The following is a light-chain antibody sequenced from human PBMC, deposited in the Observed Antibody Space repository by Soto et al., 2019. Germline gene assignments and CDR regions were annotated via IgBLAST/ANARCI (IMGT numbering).Light chain of an antibody. V-gene: IGLV2-14*01. CDR1: SSDVGGYNY. CDR3: SSYTSSSPHVV. CDR2: DVS. J-gene: IGLJ2*01. Sequence: QSALTQPASVSGSPGQSITISCTGTSSDVGGYNYVSWYQQHPGKAPKLMIYDVSNRPSGVSNRLSGSKSGNTASLTISGLQAEDEADYYSSSYTSSSPHVVFGGGTKLTVL.